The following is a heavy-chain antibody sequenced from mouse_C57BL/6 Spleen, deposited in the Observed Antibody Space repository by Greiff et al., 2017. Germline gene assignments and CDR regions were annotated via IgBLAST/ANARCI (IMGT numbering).Heavy chain of an antibody. CDR2: INPSTGGT. CDR1: GYSFTGYY. D-gene: IGHD1-1*01. CDR3: AREVITTVVANFDY. J-gene: IGHJ2*01. V-gene: IGHV1-42*01. Sequence: VQLQQSGPELVKPGASVKISCKASGYSFTGYYMNWVKQSPEKSLEWIGEINPSTGGTTYNQKFKAKATLTVDKSSSTAYMQLKSLTSEDSAVYYCAREVITTVVANFDYWGQGTTLTVSS.